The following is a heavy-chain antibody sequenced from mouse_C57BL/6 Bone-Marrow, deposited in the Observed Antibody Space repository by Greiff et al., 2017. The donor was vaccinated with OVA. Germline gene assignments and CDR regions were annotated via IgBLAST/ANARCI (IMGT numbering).Heavy chain of an antibody. CDR1: GFTFSSYG. J-gene: IGHJ2*01. Sequence: EVQLQESGGDLVKPGGSLKLSCAASGFTFSSYGMSWVRQTPDKRLEWVATISSGGSYTYYPDSVKGRFTISRDNAKNTLYLQMSSLKSEDTAMYYCASLDGYYLDYWGQGTTLTVSS. CDR2: ISSGGSYT. CDR3: ASLDGYYLDY. V-gene: IGHV5-6*01. D-gene: IGHD2-3*01.